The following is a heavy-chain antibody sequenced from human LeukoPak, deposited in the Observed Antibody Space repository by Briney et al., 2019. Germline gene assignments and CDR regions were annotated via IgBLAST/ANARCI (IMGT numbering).Heavy chain of an antibody. CDR2: ISWNSGSI. D-gene: IGHD3-10*01. Sequence: GGSLRLSCAASGFTFDDYAMHWVRQAPGKGLEWVSGISWNSGSIDYADSVKGRFTISRDNAKNSLYLQMNSLRAEDTAFYYCGKDAYYGSGSYLDYWGQGTLVTVSS. J-gene: IGHJ4*02. CDR1: GFTFDDYA. CDR3: GKDAYYGSGSYLDY. V-gene: IGHV3-9*01.